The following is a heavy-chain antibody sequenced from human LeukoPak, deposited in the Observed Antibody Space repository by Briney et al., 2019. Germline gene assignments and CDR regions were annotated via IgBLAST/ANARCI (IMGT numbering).Heavy chain of an antibody. CDR3: AREKAGRVAPPDYWYFDL. CDR2: INPSGGST. V-gene: IGHV1-46*01. D-gene: IGHD2-15*01. CDR1: GYTFTSYY. Sequence: GASVKVSCKASGYTFTSYYMHWVRQAPGQGLEWMGIINPSGGSTSYAQKFQGRVTITTDESTSTAYMELSSLRSEDTAVYYCAREKAGRVAPPDYWYFDLWGRGTLVTVSS. J-gene: IGHJ2*01.